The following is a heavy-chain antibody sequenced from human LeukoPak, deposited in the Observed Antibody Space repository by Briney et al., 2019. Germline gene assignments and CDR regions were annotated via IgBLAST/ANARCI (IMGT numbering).Heavy chain of an antibody. CDR1: GYSFTRYW. CDR3: ARHFGYSSSWFVDY. D-gene: IGHD6-13*01. Sequence: GSLTLSCTVSGYSFTRYWIGWVRQIPGKGLEWMGIIYPGDSNTRYSTYFQGQVTLSVDKSISTAYLQWSSLKASDTAMYYCARHFGYSSSWFVDYWGQGTLVTVSS. J-gene: IGHJ4*02. V-gene: IGHV5-51*01. CDR2: IYPGDSNT.